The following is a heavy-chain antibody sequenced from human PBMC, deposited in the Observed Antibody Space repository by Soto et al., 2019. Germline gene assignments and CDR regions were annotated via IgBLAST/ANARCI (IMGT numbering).Heavy chain of an antibody. CDR3: ARDGYSSSWYLIDY. J-gene: IGHJ4*02. CDR1: GFTFSSYG. CDR2: IWYDGSNK. V-gene: IGHV3-33*01. Sequence: HPGGSLRLSCAASGFTFSSYGMHWVRQAPGKGLEWVAVIWYDGSNKYYADSVKGRFTISRDNSKNTLYLQMNSLRAEDTAVYYCARDGYSSSWYLIDYWGQGTLVTVSS. D-gene: IGHD6-13*01.